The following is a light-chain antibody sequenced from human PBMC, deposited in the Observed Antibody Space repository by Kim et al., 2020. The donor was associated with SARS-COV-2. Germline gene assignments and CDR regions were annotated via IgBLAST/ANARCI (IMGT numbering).Light chain of an antibody. Sequence: DIQMTQSPSTLSASVGDRVTITCRASQSISSWLAWYQQKPGKAPKHLIYGASSLESGVPSRFSGSGSGTEFTLTISSLQPDDFATYYCQQYNSYSPTFDQGTKVDIK. CDR1: QSISSW. CDR3: QQYNSYSPT. J-gene: IGKJ1*01. CDR2: GAS. V-gene: IGKV1-5*01.